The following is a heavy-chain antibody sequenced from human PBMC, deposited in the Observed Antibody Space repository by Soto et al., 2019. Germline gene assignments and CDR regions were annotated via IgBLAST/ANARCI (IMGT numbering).Heavy chain of an antibody. D-gene: IGHD3-22*01. J-gene: IGHJ4*02. CDR2: IIPIFGPA. CDR3: PGTDSSGYYHGY. CDR1: GGTFSSYA. Sequence: QVQLVQSGAEVKKPGSSGKVSCKASGGTFSSYAISWVRQAPGQGLEWMGGIIPIFGPANYAQKLNGRVGLTGDESMSTGYMELSSLRSEDPAVYYCPGTDSSGYYHGYWGQGTLVTVCS. V-gene: IGHV1-69*01.